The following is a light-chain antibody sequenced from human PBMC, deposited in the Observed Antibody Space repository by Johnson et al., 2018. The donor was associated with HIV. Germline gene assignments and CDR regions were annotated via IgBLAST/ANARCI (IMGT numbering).Light chain of an antibody. CDR3: ATWDSSLSAGV. CDR2: ENN. V-gene: IGLV1-51*02. Sequence: SVLTQPPSVSAAPGQKVIISCSGSSSNIGNNYVSWYQQLPGTAPKLLIYENNKRPSGIPDRFSCSKSGTSATLGITGLQTGDEADYYCATWDSSLSAGVFGTGTKVTVL. J-gene: IGLJ1*01. CDR1: SSNIGNNY.